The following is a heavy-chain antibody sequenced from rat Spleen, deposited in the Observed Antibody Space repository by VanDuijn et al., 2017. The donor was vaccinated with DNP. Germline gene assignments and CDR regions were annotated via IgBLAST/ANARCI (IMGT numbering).Heavy chain of an antibody. CDR1: GITFSNSG. J-gene: IGHJ4*01. CDR2: ISPSGGGT. D-gene: IGHD1-3*01. V-gene: IGHV5-19*01. CDR3: ARHGYGSYYAMDA. Sequence: EVKLVESGGGLVQPGRSLKLSCAASGITFSNSGMHWIRQAPTKGLEWVTSISPSGGGTYYRDSVKGRFTISRDNAKSTLCLQMDSLRSEDTATYYCARHGYGSYYAMDAWGQGTSVTVSS.